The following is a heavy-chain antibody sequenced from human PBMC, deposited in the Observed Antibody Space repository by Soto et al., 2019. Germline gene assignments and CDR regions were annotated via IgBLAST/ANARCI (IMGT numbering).Heavy chain of an antibody. CDR1: GFTFSSYG. Sequence: GGSLRLSCAASGFTFSSYGMHWVRQAPGKGLEWVAVIWYDGSNKYYADSVKGRFTISRDNSKNTLYLQMNSLRAEDTAVYYCARDYCSGGSCQLYYYYYMDVWGKGTTVTVSS. D-gene: IGHD2-15*01. CDR2: IWYDGSNK. CDR3: ARDYCSGGSCQLYYYYYMDV. V-gene: IGHV3-33*01. J-gene: IGHJ6*03.